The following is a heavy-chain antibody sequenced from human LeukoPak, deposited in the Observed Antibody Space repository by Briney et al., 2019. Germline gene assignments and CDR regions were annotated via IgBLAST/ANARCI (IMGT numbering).Heavy chain of an antibody. J-gene: IGHJ6*02. Sequence: GGSLRLSCAASGFTFSSYAMSWVRQAPGKGLEWVSGTRGSGATTKYADSVKGRFSISRDNSKNTLYVQMNSLRVEDTAVYYCAKGDVSGDYYYGMDVWGQGTTVTVSS. CDR2: TRGSGATT. D-gene: IGHD3-3*01. CDR1: GFTFSSYA. V-gene: IGHV3-23*01. CDR3: AKGDVSGDYYYGMDV.